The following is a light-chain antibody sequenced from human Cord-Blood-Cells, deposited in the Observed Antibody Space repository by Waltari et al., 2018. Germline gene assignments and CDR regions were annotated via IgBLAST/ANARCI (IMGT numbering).Light chain of an antibody. CDR2: EVS. Sequence: QSALTQPASVSGSPGQSITISCTGTSSDVGGYNYVSWYQQHPGKAPKLMIYEVSNRPSWVSNRFSGYKSGKTASLTISGLQAEDEADYYCSSYTSSSTLVFGTGTKVTVL. V-gene: IGLV2-14*01. CDR3: SSYTSSSTLV. J-gene: IGLJ1*01. CDR1: SSDVGGYNY.